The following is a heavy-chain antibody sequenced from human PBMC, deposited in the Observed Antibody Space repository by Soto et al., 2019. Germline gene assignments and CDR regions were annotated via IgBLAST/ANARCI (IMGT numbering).Heavy chain of an antibody. D-gene: IGHD6-25*01. J-gene: IGHJ4*02. CDR1: GYTFTSYA. CDR2: INAGNGNT. Sequence: QVQLVQSGAEVKKPGASVKVSCKASGYTFTSYAMHWVRQAPGQRLEWMGWINAGNGNTKYSQKFQGRVTITRDTSASTAYMELSSLRSEDTAVYYCARDAPEADTNYFDYWGQGTLVTVSS. CDR3: ARDAPEADTNYFDY. V-gene: IGHV1-3*01.